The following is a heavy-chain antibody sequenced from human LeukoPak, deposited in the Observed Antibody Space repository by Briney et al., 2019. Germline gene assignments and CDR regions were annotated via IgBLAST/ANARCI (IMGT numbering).Heavy chain of an antibody. D-gene: IGHD3-10*01. CDR2: ISGDGGSA. J-gene: IGHJ4*02. CDR3: AKASSGSSSRPIDY. V-gene: IGHV3-43*02. CDR1: GFTFHDYA. Sequence: GGSLRLSCVASGFTFHDYAMSWVRQVPGKGLEWDSLISGDGGSAPYAGSVKGRFTISRDNSKNSLYLQMNSLRTEDTAFYYCAKASSGSSSRPIDYWGQGTLVTVSS.